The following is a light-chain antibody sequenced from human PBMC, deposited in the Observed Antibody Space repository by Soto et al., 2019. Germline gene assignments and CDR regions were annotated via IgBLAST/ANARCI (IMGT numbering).Light chain of an antibody. CDR2: RNN. J-gene: IGLJ1*01. CDR1: SSNIGSNY. Sequence: QSVLTQPPSASGTPGQRVTISCSGSSSNIGSNYVYWYQQLPGTAPKLLIYRNNQRPSGGPDRFSGSKSGTSASLAISGLRSEDEADYYCAAWDDSLSGFYFFGTGTKVTVL. CDR3: AAWDDSLSGFYF. V-gene: IGLV1-47*01.